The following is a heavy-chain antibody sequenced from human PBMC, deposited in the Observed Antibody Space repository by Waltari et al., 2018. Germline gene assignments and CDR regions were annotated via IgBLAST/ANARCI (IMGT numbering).Heavy chain of an antibody. CDR2: IIPIFGTA. J-gene: IGHJ6*02. D-gene: IGHD3-9*01. Sequence: QVQLVQSGAEVKKPGSSVKVSCKASGGTFSSYAISWVRQAPGQGLEWMGGIIPIFGTATYAQKFQGRVTITTDESTSTAYMGLSSLRSEDTAVYYCARALYDVSTLGYYYYGMDVWGQGTTVTVSS. CDR3: ARALYDVSTLGYYYYGMDV. CDR1: GGTFSSYA. V-gene: IGHV1-69*05.